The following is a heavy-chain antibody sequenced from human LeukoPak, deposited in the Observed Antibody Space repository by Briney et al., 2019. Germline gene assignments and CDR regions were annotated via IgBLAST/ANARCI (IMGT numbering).Heavy chain of an antibody. D-gene: IGHD3-10*01. J-gene: IGHJ4*02. CDR3: ASNYGSGSYYNGIDY. CDR1: GFTFSSYA. CDR2: INWNGGST. V-gene: IGHV3-20*04. Sequence: GGSLRLSCAASGFTFSSYAMHWVRQAPGKGLEWVSGINWNGGSTGFADSVKGRFTISRDNAKNSLYLQMNSLRAEDTALYYCASNYGSGSYYNGIDYWGQGTLVTVSS.